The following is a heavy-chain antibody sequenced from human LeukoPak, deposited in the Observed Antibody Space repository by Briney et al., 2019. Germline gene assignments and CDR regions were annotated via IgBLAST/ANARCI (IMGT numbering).Heavy chain of an antibody. CDR3: ARIYYYGSGSYYKGYFDY. Sequence: ASVKLSCKASGYTFTGYYLHWVRLAPGQGLEWMGWINPNSGGTNYAQKFQGRVTMTRDTSISTAYMELSRLRSDDTAVYYCARIYYYGSGSYYKGYFDYWGQGTLVTVSS. J-gene: IGHJ4*02. D-gene: IGHD3-10*01. CDR1: GYTFTGYY. CDR2: INPNSGGT. V-gene: IGHV1-2*02.